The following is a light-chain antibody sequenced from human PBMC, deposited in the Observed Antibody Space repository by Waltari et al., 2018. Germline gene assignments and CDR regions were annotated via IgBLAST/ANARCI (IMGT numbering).Light chain of an antibody. J-gene: IGKJ4*01. CDR2: DAS. V-gene: IGKV3D-15*01. CDR1: QSIRST. CDR3: QQYTNWPLT. Sequence: EIVLTQSPATLSVSPGERATLSCWASQSIRSTLAWYQQKPGQAPRLLIYDASTRATGIPVRFRGSGSGTYFTLPISSLKSEDFAVYYCQQYTNWPLTFGGGTK.